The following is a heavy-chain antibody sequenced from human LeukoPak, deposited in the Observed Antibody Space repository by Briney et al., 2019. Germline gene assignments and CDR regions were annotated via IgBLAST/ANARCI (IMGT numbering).Heavy chain of an antibody. CDR1: GGSISSYY. CDR2: IYTSGST. CDR3: ARDVYDFWSGSNRNYYYYMDV. V-gene: IGHV4-4*07. D-gene: IGHD3-3*01. J-gene: IGHJ6*03. Sequence: PSETLSLTCTVSGGSISSYYWSWIRQPAGKGLEWIGRIYTSGSTNYNPSLKSRVTMSVDTSKNQFSLKLSSVTAADTAVYYCARDVYDFWSGSNRNYYYYMDVWGKGTTVTVSS.